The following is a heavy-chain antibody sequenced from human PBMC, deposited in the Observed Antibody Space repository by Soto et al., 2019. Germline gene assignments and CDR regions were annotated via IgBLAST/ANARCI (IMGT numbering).Heavy chain of an antibody. J-gene: IGHJ4*02. CDR1: GATFSSYA. V-gene: IGHV1-69*01. D-gene: IGHD5-18*01. CDR2: IIPIFGTA. Sequence: QVQLVQSGAEVKKPGSSVKVSCKASGATFSSYAISWVRQAPGQGLEWMGGIIPIFGTANYAQKFQGRVTITADESTSTAYMELSSLRSEDTAVYYCAREPGGYSYGDYYFDYWGQGTLVTVSS. CDR3: AREPGGYSYGDYYFDY.